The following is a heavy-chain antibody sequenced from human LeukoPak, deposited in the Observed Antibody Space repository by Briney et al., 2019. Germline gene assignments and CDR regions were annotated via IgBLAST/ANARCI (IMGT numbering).Heavy chain of an antibody. V-gene: IGHV1-69*13. Sequence: SVKVSCKASGGTFSSYAISWVRQAPGQGLEWMGGIIPIFGTANYAQKFQGRVTITADESTSTAYMELSSLRSEDTAVYYCASSLGVLLWFGESFDYWGQGTLVTVSS. CDR1: GGTFSSYA. D-gene: IGHD3-10*01. CDR2: IIPIFGTA. CDR3: ASSLGVLLWFGESFDY. J-gene: IGHJ4*02.